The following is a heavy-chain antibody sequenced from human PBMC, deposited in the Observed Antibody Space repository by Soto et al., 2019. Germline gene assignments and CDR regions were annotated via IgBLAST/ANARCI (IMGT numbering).Heavy chain of an antibody. CDR3: GTGGYDRSWCNPGDS. J-gene: IGHJ4*02. CDR2: ISCDGRSK. Sequence: QVQLVESGGGVVQPGRSLRLSCAASGFMFSSNGMHWVRQAPGKGLEWVAVISCDGRSKYYADSVKGRFTISRDNSKNKLSLQISDLRAEDTAVYYCGTGGYDRSWCNPGDSWGQGTMVAVSS. CDR1: GFMFSSNG. D-gene: IGHD6-13*01. V-gene: IGHV3-30*03.